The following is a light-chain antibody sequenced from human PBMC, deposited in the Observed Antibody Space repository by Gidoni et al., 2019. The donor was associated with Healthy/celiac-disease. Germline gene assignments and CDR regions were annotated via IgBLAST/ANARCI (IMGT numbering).Light chain of an antibody. CDR3: QQYNGYSFT. V-gene: IGKV1-5*03. Sequence: DIQMTPSPSTLSASVGDRVTITCRASQSISSWLAWYQQKPGKATKLLIYKASSLESGVPSSFSGSGSGTEFTLTISSLQPDDFATYYCQQYNGYSFTFGPGTKVDI. J-gene: IGKJ3*01. CDR1: QSISSW. CDR2: KAS.